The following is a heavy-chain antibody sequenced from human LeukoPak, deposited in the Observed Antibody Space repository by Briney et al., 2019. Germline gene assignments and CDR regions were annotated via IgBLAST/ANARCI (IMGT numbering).Heavy chain of an antibody. J-gene: IGHJ6*03. D-gene: IGHD1/OR15-1a*01. CDR1: GYTLTELS. CDR3: ARGALRTYYYYYYMDV. Sequence: GASVTVSFKVSGYTLTELSMHWVRQAPGKGLEWMGWINPNSGGTNYAQKFQGRVTMTRDTSISTAYMELSRLRSDDTAVYYCARGALRTYYYYYYMDVWGKGTTVTVSS. CDR2: INPNSGGT. V-gene: IGHV1-2*02.